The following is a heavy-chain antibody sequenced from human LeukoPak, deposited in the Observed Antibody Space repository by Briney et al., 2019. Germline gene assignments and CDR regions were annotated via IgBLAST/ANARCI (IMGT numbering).Heavy chain of an antibody. CDR3: ARGSYDYVWGSYSYNWFDP. V-gene: IGHV4-4*07. D-gene: IGHD3-16*01. J-gene: IGHJ5*02. Sequence: SETLSLTCTVSGGSISSYYWSWIRQPAGKGLEWIGRIYTSGSTNYNPSLKSRVTMSVDTSKNQFSLKLSSVTAADTAVYYCARGSYDYVWGSYSYNWFDPWGQGTLVTVSS. CDR1: GGSISSYY. CDR2: IYTSGST.